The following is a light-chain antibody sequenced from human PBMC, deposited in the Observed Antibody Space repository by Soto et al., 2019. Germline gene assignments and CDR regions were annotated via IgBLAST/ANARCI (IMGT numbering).Light chain of an antibody. CDR3: QQYGSSPS. J-gene: IGKJ1*01. CDR2: DTS. CDR1: QRVSGGF. V-gene: IGKV3D-20*01. Sequence: EVVLTQSPDTLSLPPGERATLSCRASQRVSGGFLAWYQQKPGLAPRLILYDTSFRATGIPDRFSGSGSGTEFPLTISRLDPEDSAVYYCQQYGSSPSFGQGTKVDIK.